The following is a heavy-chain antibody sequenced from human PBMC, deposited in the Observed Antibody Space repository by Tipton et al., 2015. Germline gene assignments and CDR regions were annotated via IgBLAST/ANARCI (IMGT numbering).Heavy chain of an antibody. CDR2: IHYSGST. J-gene: IGHJ4*02. V-gene: IGHV4-59*01. CDR1: SDSISKYY. Sequence: TLSLTCTVSSDSISKYYWSWIRQPPGKELEWIGYIHYSGSTNYNPSLKSRVTISVDTSKTQFSLRLSSVTAADTAVYYCARGDSSGPDYWGQGTLVTVSS. CDR3: ARGDSSGPDY. D-gene: IGHD6-19*01.